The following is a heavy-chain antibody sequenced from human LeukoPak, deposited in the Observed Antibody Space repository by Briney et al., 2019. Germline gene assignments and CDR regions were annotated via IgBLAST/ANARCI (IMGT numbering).Heavy chain of an antibody. CDR1: GFIFRSFW. CDR3: ARRYCSGGSCYSGWHFDL. Sequence: GGSLRLSCAASGFIFRSFWMHWVRQPPGKGRVWVSRVNIDGSRTDYADSVNGRFTISRDNAKNTLYLQMNSLRAEDTAVYYCARRYCSGGSCYSGWHFDLWGRGTLVTVSS. CDR2: VNIDGSRT. D-gene: IGHD2-15*01. J-gene: IGHJ2*01. V-gene: IGHV3-74*01.